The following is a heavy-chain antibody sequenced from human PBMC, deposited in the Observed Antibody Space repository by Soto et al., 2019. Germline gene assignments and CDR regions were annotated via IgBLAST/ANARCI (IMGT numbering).Heavy chain of an antibody. V-gene: IGHV3-30*03. CDR1: GFTFSVYG. Sequence: PGGSLRLSCAASGFTFSVYGMHWVRQAPGKGLECVAGISRDGSNKYCVDSVEGRFTISRDNSRNTLFLQMNSLRAEDTAVYYCARVGGRFVWNIKNDACDIWGQGTMVTVSS. CDR2: ISRDGSNK. CDR3: ARVGGRFVWNIKNDACDI. J-gene: IGHJ3*02. D-gene: IGHD3-9*01.